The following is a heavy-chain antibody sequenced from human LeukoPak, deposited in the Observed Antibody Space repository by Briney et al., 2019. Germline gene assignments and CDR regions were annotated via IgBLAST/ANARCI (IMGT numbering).Heavy chain of an antibody. J-gene: IGHJ4*02. CDR1: GFTFSSYW. Sequence: GGSLRLSCAASGFTFSSYWMHWVRQPLGKGLVWVSRINPDGTTTNYADSVKGRFTISRDNAKNTLYLQMNSLTVEDTALYYCVRIATVTTPDYWGQRTLVTVSS. D-gene: IGHD4-17*01. CDR2: INPDGTTT. CDR3: VRIATVTTPDY. V-gene: IGHV3-74*01.